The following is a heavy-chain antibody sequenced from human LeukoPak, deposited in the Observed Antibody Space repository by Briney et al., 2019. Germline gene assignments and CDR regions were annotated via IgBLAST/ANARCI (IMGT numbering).Heavy chain of an antibody. J-gene: IGHJ3*02. CDR2: INSDGSST. CDR1: GFTFSSYW. D-gene: IGHD6-25*01. V-gene: IGHV3-74*01. Sequence: GGSLRLSCAASGFTFSSYWMHWVRQAPGKGLVWVSRINSDGSSTSYADSVKGRFTISRDNAKNALYLQMNSLRAEDTAVYYCAKAQSRLLSWFDIWGQGTMVTVSS. CDR3: AKAQSRLLSWFDI.